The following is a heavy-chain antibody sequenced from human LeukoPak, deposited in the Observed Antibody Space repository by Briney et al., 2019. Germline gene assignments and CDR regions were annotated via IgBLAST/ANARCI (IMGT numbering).Heavy chain of an antibody. CDR1: GYTLTELS. J-gene: IGHJ5*02. D-gene: IGHD3-22*01. Sequence: ASVKVSCKVSGYTLTELSMHWVRQAPGKGLEWMGGFDPEDGETIYAQKFQGRVTMTEDTSTDTAYMELSSLRSEDTAVYYCARDYGSSGLENWFDPWGQGTLVTVSS. V-gene: IGHV1-24*01. CDR2: FDPEDGET. CDR3: ARDYGSSGLENWFDP.